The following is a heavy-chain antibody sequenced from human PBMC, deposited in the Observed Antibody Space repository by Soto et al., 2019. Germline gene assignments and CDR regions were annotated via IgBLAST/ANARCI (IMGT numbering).Heavy chain of an antibody. V-gene: IGHV3-30-3*01. Sequence: SLRLSCAASGFTFSSESMHWVGQAPGKGLEWVAVISYDGSNKYYADSVKGRFTISRDNSKNTLYLQMNSLRAEDTAVYYCARDGRNGDYDILTGYYIGYYYYGMDVWGQGTTVTVSS. CDR3: ARDGRNGDYDILTGYYIGYYYYGMDV. D-gene: IGHD3-9*01. J-gene: IGHJ6*02. CDR2: ISYDGSNK. CDR1: GFTFSSES.